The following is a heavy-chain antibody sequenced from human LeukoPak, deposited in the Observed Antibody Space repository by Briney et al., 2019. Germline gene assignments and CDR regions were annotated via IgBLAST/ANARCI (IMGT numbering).Heavy chain of an antibody. V-gene: IGHV3-7*01. J-gene: IGHJ4*02. CDR3: ARDRGYCSGGSCYSVYEY. CDR2: IRLDGSEK. Sequence: GGSLRLSCAASGFTLSSYWMSWVRQAPGKGLEWVANIRLDGSEKYYVDSVKGRFTISRDNAKNSLSLQMNSLRAEDTAVYYCARDRGYCSGGSCYSVYEYWGQGTLGTVSS. D-gene: IGHD2-15*01. CDR1: GFTLSSYW.